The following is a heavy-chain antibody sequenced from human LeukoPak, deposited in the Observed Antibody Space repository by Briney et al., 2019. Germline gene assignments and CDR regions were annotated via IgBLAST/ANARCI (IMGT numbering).Heavy chain of an antibody. V-gene: IGHV3-13*01. CDR3: ARRSSGWNGEYYFDY. J-gene: IGHJ4*02. D-gene: IGHD6-19*01. Sequence: PGGSLRLSCAASGFTFSSYDMHWVRQATGKGLEWVSAIGTAGDTYCPGSVKGRFTISRENAKNSLYLQMNSLRAGDTAVYYCARRSSGWNGEYYFDYWGQGTLVTVSS. CDR2: IGTAGDT. CDR1: GFTFSSYD.